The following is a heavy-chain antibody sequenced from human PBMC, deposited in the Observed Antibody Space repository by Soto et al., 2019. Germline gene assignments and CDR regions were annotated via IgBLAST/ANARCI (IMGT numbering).Heavy chain of an antibody. Sequence: QVQLVESGGGVVQPGRSLRLSCAASGFTFSSYGMHWVRQAPGKGLEWVAVIWYDGSNKYYADSVKGRFTISRDNSKNTLYLQMNSLRAEDTAVYYCARAAPTVTYAGGGYFDYWGQGTLVTVSS. V-gene: IGHV3-33*01. J-gene: IGHJ4*02. D-gene: IGHD4-17*01. CDR1: GFTFSSYG. CDR3: ARAAPTVTYAGGGYFDY. CDR2: IWYDGSNK.